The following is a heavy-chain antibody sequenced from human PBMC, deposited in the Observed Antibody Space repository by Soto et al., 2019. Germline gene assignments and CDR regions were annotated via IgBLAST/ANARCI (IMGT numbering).Heavy chain of an antibody. Sequence: PSETLSLTCTVSGGSISDISYCWGWIRQPPGKGLQWIGCMFYSGATYYNPSLKSRVTISVDTSKNQFSLKLSSVTAADTAVYYCAREVYSSSWTNNYFDYWGQGTLVTVSS. CDR1: GGSISDISYC. J-gene: IGHJ4*02. D-gene: IGHD6-13*01. CDR2: MFYSGAT. CDR3: AREVYSSSWTNNYFDY. V-gene: IGHV4-39*02.